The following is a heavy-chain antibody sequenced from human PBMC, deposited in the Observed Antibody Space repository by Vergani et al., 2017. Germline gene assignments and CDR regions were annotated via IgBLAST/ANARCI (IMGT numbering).Heavy chain of an antibody. Sequence: EVQLVQSGAEVKKPGESLKISCKGSGYSFTSYWIGWVRQMTGKGLEWMGIIYPGDSDTRYSPSFQGQVTISADKSIITAYLQWSSLKASDTAMYYCARPADYYDSSGYYGDWYFDLWGRGTLVTVSS. CDR1: GYSFTSYW. CDR3: ARPADYYDSSGYYGDWYFDL. J-gene: IGHJ2*01. CDR2: IYPGDSDT. D-gene: IGHD3-22*01. V-gene: IGHV5-51*01.